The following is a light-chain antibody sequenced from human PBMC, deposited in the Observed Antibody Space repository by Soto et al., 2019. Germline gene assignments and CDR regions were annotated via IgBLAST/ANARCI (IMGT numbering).Light chain of an antibody. CDR2: EAT. J-gene: IGLJ1*01. Sequence: QSVLTQPASVSGSPGQSITISCTGTSSDVGSYNHVSWYQRVPGTAPKLMISEATKRPSGVSTRFSGSKSGNRASLTISGLQTEDEADYYCCSYAGSNIYVFGSGTKV. V-gene: IGLV2-23*01. CDR1: SSDVGSYNH. CDR3: CSYAGSNIYV.